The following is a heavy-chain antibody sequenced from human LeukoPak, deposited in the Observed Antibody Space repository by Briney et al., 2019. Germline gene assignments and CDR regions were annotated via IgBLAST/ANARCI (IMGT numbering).Heavy chain of an antibody. CDR2: IYTSGST. V-gene: IGHV4-4*09. CDR3: ARGAKLGIDY. D-gene: IGHD7-27*01. J-gene: IGHJ4*02. Sequence: PSETLSLTCTVSGGSISSYYWSWIRQPPGKGLEWIGYIYTSGSTNYNPSLKSRVTISVDTSKNQFPLKLSSVTAADTAVYYCARGAKLGIDYWGQGTLVTVSS. CDR1: GGSISSYY.